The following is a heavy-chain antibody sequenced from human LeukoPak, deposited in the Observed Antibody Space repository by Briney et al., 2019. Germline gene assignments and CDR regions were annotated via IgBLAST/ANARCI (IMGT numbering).Heavy chain of an antibody. CDR2: ISGSGGGT. V-gene: IGHV3-23*01. J-gene: IGHJ4*02. D-gene: IGHD6-13*01. CDR3: AKHSSSWHYFDY. Sequence: PGGSLRLSCAASGFTFSTYGMSWVRQAPGKGLERVSAISGSGGGTYFADSVKGRFTISRDNSKNTLFLQMDSLRADDTAVYYCAKHSSSWHYFDYWGQGTLITVSS. CDR1: GFTFSTYG.